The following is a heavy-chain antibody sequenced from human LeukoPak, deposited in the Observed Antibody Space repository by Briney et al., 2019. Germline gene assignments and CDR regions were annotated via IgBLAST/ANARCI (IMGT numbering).Heavy chain of an antibody. CDR2: ITNSGENT. Sequence: GGSLRLSCAASGFTFSSYSMNWVRQAPGKGLEWVSGITNSGENTYYADSVKGRFTISRDNSKNMLFLEMNSLRVEDTAVYYCAKGRGFRVWDPWDSWGQGTLITVSS. V-gene: IGHV3-23*01. CDR1: GFTFSSYS. J-gene: IGHJ4*02. D-gene: IGHD3-16*01. CDR3: AKGRGFRVWDPWDS.